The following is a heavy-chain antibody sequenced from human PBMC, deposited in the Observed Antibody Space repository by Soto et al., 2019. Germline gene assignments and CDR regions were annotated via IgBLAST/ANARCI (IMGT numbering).Heavy chain of an antibody. CDR1: VGSISKFY. CDR2: VYATGTT. V-gene: IGHV4-4*07. CDR3: VRDGSKTLRDWFDP. J-gene: IGHJ5*02. Sequence: QVQLQESGPGVLKPSETLSLSCSVSVGSISKFYWSWIRKTAGKGLEWMGRVYATGTTDYNPSLRSRVTMSVDISKKTFSLRLTSVTAADTGVYYCVRDGSKTLRDWFDPWGQGKLVTVSS.